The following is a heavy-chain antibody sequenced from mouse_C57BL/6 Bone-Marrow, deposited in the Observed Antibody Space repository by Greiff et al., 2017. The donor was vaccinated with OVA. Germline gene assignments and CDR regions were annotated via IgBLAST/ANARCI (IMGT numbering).Heavy chain of an antibody. CDR2: INPGSGGT. D-gene: IGHD1-1*01. CDR3: ARLGYYGFDY. Sequence: QVQLQQSGAELVRPGTSVKVSCKASGYAFTNYLIEWVKQRPGQGLEWIGVINPGSGGTNYNEKFKGKATLTADKSSSTAYMQLSSLTSADSAVYFCARLGYYGFDYWGQGTTLTVSS. J-gene: IGHJ2*01. V-gene: IGHV1-54*01. CDR1: GYAFTNYL.